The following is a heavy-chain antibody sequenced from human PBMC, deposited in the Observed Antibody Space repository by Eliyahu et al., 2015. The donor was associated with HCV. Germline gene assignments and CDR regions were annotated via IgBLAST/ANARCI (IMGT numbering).Heavy chain of an antibody. V-gene: IGHV1-18*01. D-gene: IGHD2-15*01. CDR1: GYTFTSYG. CDR2: ISAYNGNT. J-gene: IGHJ4*02. Sequence: QVQLVQSGAEVKKPGASVKVSCKASGYTFTSYGISWVRQAPGQGLEWMGWISAYNGNTNYAQKLQGRVTMTTDTSTSTAYMELRSLRSDDTAVYYCARVVVVAARWGMDTATPGGDYWGQGTLVTVSS. CDR3: ARVVVVAARWGMDTATPGGDY.